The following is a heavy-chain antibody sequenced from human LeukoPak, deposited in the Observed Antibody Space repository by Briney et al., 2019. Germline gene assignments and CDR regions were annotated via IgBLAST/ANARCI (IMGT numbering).Heavy chain of an antibody. D-gene: IGHD1-26*01. CDR3: AKSRWDPVP. Sequence: PGGSLSLPCAASRFTFSNYRRAWARQAPGRGLEWVASIKPDGSVIYYGDSVKGRFTLSRHNTKNALHLQMNSLRAEDTAMYYCAKSRWDPVPCGQADLVTVSS. V-gene: IGHV3-7*02. CDR1: RFTFSNYR. J-gene: IGHJ5*02. CDR2: IKPDGSVI.